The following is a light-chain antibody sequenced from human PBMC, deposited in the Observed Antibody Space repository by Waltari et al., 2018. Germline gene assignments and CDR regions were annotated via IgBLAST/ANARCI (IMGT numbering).Light chain of an antibody. J-gene: IGKJ4*01. CDR3: QHYKNFPLT. Sequence: DVQMTQSPSTLSASVGDRVTITFRASEDINTWLAWYQQKPGKAPKLLISDAASLKSGVPSRFSGSGSGTDFTLTITSMQPDDFATYYCQHYKNFPLTFGGGTNVEV. CDR2: DAA. V-gene: IGKV1-5*01. CDR1: EDINTW.